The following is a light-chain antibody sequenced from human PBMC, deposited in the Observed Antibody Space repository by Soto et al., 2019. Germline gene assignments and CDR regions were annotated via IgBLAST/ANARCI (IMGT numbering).Light chain of an antibody. CDR3: QSYDSRLSGSV. J-gene: IGLJ2*01. CDR1: SSNIGAGYD. CDR2: VNS. Sequence: QSVLTQPPSVSGAPGQRVTISCTGSSSNIGAGYDVHWYQQLPGTAPKLLIYVNSNRPSGVPDRFSGSKSGTSASLAITGLQAEDGADYYCQSYDSRLSGSVFGGGTKLTVL. V-gene: IGLV1-40*01.